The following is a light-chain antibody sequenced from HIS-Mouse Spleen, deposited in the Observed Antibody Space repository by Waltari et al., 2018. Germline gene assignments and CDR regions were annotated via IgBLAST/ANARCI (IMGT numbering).Light chain of an antibody. CDR1: AFPTKY. V-gene: IGLV3-19*01. Sequence: SYELTQPPSVSVSPGQTARNTCAGDAFPTKYANWYQQKPGQAPVLVIYGKNNRPSGIPDRFSGSSSGNTASLTITGAQAEDEADYYCNSRDSSGNHVVFGGGTKLTVL. CDR3: NSRDSSGNHVV. J-gene: IGLJ2*01. CDR2: GKN.